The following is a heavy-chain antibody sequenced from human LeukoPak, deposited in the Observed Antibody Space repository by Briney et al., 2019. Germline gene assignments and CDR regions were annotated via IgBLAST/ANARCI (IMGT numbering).Heavy chain of an antibody. CDR3: AKHVGNQQHFDY. Sequence: GGSLRLSCAASGFTFSSYAMSWVRQAPGKGLEWVAAISGSGGSTYYADSVRGRFTISRDNSKNTLYLQMNSLRAEDTAVYYCAKHVGNQQHFDYWGQGTLVTVSS. CDR2: ISGSGGST. V-gene: IGHV3-23*01. D-gene: IGHD6-13*01. CDR1: GFTFSSYA. J-gene: IGHJ4*02.